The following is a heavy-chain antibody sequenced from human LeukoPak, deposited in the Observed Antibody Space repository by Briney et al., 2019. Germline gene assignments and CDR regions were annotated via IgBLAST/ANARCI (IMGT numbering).Heavy chain of an antibody. CDR3: AAYSSSWYVVDYYNGMDV. CDR1: GFSFSTYN. CDR2: ISSSSTYI. D-gene: IGHD6-13*01. Sequence: GGSLRLSGAASGFSFSTYNTNWVRQAPGKRLEWVSYISSSSTYIYYADSVKGRFTISRDNAKNSLYLQMNSLSAEDTAVYYCAAYSSSWYVVDYYNGMDVWGQGTTVTVSS. V-gene: IGHV3-21*05. J-gene: IGHJ6*02.